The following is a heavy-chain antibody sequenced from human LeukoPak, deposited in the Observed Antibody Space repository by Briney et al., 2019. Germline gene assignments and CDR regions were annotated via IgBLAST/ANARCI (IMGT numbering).Heavy chain of an antibody. D-gene: IGHD6-13*01. CDR2: IYYSGST. Sequence: SETLSLTCTVSGGSISSYYWSWIRQPPGKGLEWIGYIYYSGSTNYNPSLKSRVTISVDTSKNQFSLKLSSVTAADTAVYYCARDTGRGIAAAGTVDSWGQGTLVTVSS. CDR1: GGSISSYY. J-gene: IGHJ4*02. CDR3: ARDTGRGIAAAGTVDS. V-gene: IGHV4-59*01.